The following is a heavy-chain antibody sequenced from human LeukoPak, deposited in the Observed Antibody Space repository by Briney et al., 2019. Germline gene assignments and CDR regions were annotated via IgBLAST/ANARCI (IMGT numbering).Heavy chain of an antibody. D-gene: IGHD2-21*02. CDR3: ARVVVVTATPDY. CDR1: GYTFTGYY. J-gene: IGHJ4*02. Sequence: ASVKVSCKASGYTFTGYYMHWVRQAPGQGLEWMGWINPNSGGTNYAQKFQGGVTMTRNTSISTAYMELSRLRSDDTAVYYCARVVVVTATPDYWGQGTLVTVSS. V-gene: IGHV1-2*02. CDR2: INPNSGGT.